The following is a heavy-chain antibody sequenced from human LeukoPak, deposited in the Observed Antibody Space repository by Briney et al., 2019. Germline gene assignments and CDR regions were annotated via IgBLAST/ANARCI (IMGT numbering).Heavy chain of an antibody. D-gene: IGHD2-15*01. CDR1: AGSISSYY. J-gene: IGHJ4*02. CDR2: IYYSGST. Sequence: PSETLSLTCTVSAGSISSYYWSWIRQPPGKGLEWIGYIYYSGSTNYNPSLKSRVTISVDTSKNQFSLKLSSVTAADTAVYYCARSGYCSGGSCFFYFDYWGQGTLVTVSS. CDR3: ARSGYCSGGSCFFYFDY. V-gene: IGHV4-59*01.